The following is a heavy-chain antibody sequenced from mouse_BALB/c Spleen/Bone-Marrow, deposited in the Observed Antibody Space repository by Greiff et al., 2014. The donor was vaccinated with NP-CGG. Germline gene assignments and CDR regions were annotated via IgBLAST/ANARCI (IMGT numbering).Heavy chain of an antibody. CDR1: GFTFNTYA. CDR3: VRHEGGYGYDAWFAY. CDR2: IRSKSNNYAT. Sequence: DVHLVESGGGLVQPKGSLKLSCAASGFTFNTYAMNWVRQAPGKGLEWVARIRSKSNNYATYYADSVKDRFTISRDDSQSMLYLQMNNLKTEDTAMYDCVRHEGGYGYDAWFAYWGQGTLVTVSA. J-gene: IGHJ3*01. V-gene: IGHV10-1*02. D-gene: IGHD2-2*01.